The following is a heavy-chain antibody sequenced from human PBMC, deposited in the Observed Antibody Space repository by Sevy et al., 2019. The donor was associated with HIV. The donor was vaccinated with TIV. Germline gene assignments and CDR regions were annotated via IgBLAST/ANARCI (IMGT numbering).Heavy chain of an antibody. Sequence: GGSLRLSCAASGFTFSNAWMSWVRQAPGKGLEWVGRIKSKTDGGTTDYAAPVKGRFTISRDDSKNTLYLQMNSLKTEDTAGYYCTTVITMIVTPLVWGQGTLVTVSS. J-gene: IGHJ4*02. V-gene: IGHV3-15*01. CDR3: TTVITMIVTPLV. D-gene: IGHD3-22*01. CDR1: GFTFSNAW. CDR2: IKSKTDGGTT.